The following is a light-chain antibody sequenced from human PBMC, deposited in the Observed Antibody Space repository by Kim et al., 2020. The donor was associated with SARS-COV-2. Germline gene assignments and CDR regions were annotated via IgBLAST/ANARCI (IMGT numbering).Light chain of an antibody. Sequence: QSALTQPASVSASPGQSITISCTGTSSDVGGYKYVSWYQQHPGKAPKLIIYDVSDRPSGVSDCFSGTKYANTASLTISGLQAENEADYYCTSYTSSTTYVFGTGTKVTVL. CDR1: SSDVGGYKY. J-gene: IGLJ1*01. CDR3: TSYTSSTTYV. CDR2: DVS. V-gene: IGLV2-14*03.